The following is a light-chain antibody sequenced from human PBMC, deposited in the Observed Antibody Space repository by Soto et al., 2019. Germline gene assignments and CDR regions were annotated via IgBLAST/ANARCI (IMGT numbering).Light chain of an antibody. CDR1: QSISSW. CDR3: QQYNFYSRT. J-gene: IGKJ1*01. Sequence: DIQMTQSHSTLSASVGDRVTITCRASQSISSWLAWYQQKPGKAPKLLIYKASSLESGVPSRFSGSGPGTEFTLTISSLQPDDFATYYCQQYNFYSRTFGQGTKVDIK. V-gene: IGKV1-5*03. CDR2: KAS.